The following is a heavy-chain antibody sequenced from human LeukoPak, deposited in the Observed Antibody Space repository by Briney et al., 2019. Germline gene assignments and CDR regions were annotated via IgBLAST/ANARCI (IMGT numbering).Heavy chain of an antibody. D-gene: IGHD2-21*02. J-gene: IGHJ6*02. CDR3: ARDRPAGAYCGGDCLYYGMDV. Sequence: GGSLRLSCAASGFTVSSNYMSWVRQAPGKGLEWVSVIYSGGSTYYADSVKGRFTISRDNSKNTLYLQMNSLRAEDTAVYYCARDRPAGAYCGGDCLYYGMDVWGQGTTVTVSS. CDR1: GFTVSSNY. V-gene: IGHV3-66*01. CDR2: IYSGGST.